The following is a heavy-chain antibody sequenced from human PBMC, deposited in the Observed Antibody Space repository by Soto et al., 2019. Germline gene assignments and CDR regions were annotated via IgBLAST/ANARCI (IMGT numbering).Heavy chain of an antibody. CDR2: IYHAGSV. CDR1: GYSIASGYY. J-gene: IGHJ6*02. CDR3: AGTFDYYGMDV. V-gene: IGHV4-38-2*01. Sequence: SETLSLTCAVSGYSIASGYYWAWIRQSPGKGLEWIGSIYHAGSVYYNPSLNSRVAVSLDTSKNHFSLKLTSVTAADTAVYYCAGTFDYYGMDVWGQGTTVTVSS. D-gene: IGHD1-1*01.